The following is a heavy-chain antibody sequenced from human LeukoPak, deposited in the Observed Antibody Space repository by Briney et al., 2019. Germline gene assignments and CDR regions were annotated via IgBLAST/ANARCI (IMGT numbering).Heavy chain of an antibody. Sequence: GGSLRLSCAASGFTFSSYAMSWVRQAPGKGLEWVSAISGSGGSTYYADSVKGRFTISRDNSKNTLYLQMNSLRAEDTAVYYCATQRTYYDILTGYYYGEFDYWGQGTLVTVSS. D-gene: IGHD3-9*01. CDR1: GFTFSSYA. CDR3: ATQRTYYDILTGYYYGEFDY. V-gene: IGHV3-23*01. CDR2: ISGSGGST. J-gene: IGHJ4*02.